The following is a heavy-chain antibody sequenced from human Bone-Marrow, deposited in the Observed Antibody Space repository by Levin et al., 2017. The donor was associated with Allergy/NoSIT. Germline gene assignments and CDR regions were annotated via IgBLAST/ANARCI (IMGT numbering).Heavy chain of an antibody. D-gene: IGHD3-22*01. CDR3: AKSRPYYDQLGGAFDI. J-gene: IGHJ3*02. CDR2: IIPIFGTA. V-gene: IGHV1-69*13. Sequence: SVKVSCKASGGTFSSYAISWVRQAPGQGLEWMGGIIPIFGTANYAQKFQGRVTITADESTSTAYMELSSLRSEDTAVYYCAKSRPYYDQLGGAFDIWGQGTMVTVSS. CDR1: GGTFSSYA.